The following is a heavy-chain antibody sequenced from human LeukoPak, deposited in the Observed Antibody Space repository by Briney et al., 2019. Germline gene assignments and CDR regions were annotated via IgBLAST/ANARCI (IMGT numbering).Heavy chain of an antibody. CDR3: ARSAGHCSDGLCYAYNWFDL. D-gene: IGHD2-8*01. V-gene: IGHV5-51*01. CDR1: GHTFTNSW. J-gene: IGHJ5*02. Sequence: GESLKISCEASGHTFTNSWIAWVRQKPGKGPEWMGLIYPDDSDTRYNPSFQGQIIISADKSISTAYLQWSSLKASDTAMYYCARSAGHCSDGLCYAYNWFDLWGQGTLVTVSS. CDR2: IYPDDSDT.